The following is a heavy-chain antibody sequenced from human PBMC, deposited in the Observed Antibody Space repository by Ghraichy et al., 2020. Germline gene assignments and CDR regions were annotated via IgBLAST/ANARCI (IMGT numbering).Heavy chain of an antibody. CDR2: ISGSGGST. CDR1: GFTFSSYA. D-gene: IGHD6-13*01. J-gene: IGHJ6*03. CDR3: AKPCIAAAGLYYYYMDV. V-gene: IGHV3-23*01. Sequence: GGSLRLSCAASGFTFSSYAMSWVRQAPGKGLEWVSAISGSGGSTYYADSVKGRFTISRDNSKNTLYLQMNSLRAEDTAVYYCAKPCIAAAGLYYYYMDVWGKGTTVTVSS.